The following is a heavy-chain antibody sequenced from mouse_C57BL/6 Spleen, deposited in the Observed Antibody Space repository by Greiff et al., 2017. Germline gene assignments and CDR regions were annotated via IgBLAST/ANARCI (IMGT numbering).Heavy chain of an antibody. D-gene: IGHD1-1*01. J-gene: IGHJ4*01. CDR1: GYTFTSYW. CDR3: ARGPVVATRAMDY. Sequence: QVQLQQPGAELVMPGASVKLSCKASGYTFTSYWMHWVKQRPGQGLEWIGEIDPSDSYTNYNQKFKGKSTLTVDKSSSTAYMQLGSLTSEDSAVYYCARGPVVATRAMDYWGQGTSVTVSS. CDR2: IDPSDSYT. V-gene: IGHV1-69*01.